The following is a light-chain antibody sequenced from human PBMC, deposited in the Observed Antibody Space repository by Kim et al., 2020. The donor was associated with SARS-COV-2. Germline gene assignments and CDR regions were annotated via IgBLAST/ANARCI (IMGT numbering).Light chain of an antibody. V-gene: IGKV1-33*01. Sequence: SVTKRGTIQCHGSHDNNQNFSLFQPKPGKAPKLLIYDGVNVETGGPTKVSGSGSGTHFSFTIGRPQPEDIATYYCQQYDSLPLTFGGGTKVDIK. CDR2: DGV. CDR3: QQYDSLPLT. J-gene: IGKJ4*01. CDR1: HDNNQN.